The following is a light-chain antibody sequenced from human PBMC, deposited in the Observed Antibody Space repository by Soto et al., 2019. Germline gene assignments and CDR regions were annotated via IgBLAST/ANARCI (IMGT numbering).Light chain of an antibody. CDR2: GAS. Sequence: EVVLTQSPRTLSLSPGERATLSCRASQSVSSSYLAWYQQKPGQAPRLLIYGASSRATGIPDRFSGSGSGTDFTLTISRLEPEDFAVYYCQQYGSSPLFTFGPGTRWIS. CDR1: QSVSSSY. V-gene: IGKV3-20*01. J-gene: IGKJ3*01. CDR3: QQYGSSPLFT.